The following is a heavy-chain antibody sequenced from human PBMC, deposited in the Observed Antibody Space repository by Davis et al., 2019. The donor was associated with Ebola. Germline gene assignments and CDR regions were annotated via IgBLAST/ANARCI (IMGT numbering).Heavy chain of an antibody. Sequence: HPQTLSLTSAISRDSPSSGGGNTIRHSPSRRLEGLGRTYYTFKWFTDFAVPVKSGLTLNQDTSKNQFSLQLNSVTPEDTAGYYCVRGWGRTGLGIWGQGTTVTVSS. CDR1: RDSPSSGG. CDR3: VRGWGRTGLGI. J-gene: IGHJ6*02. V-gene: IGHV6-1*01. D-gene: IGHD1-26*01. CDR2: TYYTFKWFT.